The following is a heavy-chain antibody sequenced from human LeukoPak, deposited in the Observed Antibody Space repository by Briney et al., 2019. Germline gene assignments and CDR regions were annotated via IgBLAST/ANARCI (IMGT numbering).Heavy chain of an antibody. Sequence: GGSLRLSCAASGFTFGSYWMSWVRQAPGKGLEWVANIKQDGSEKYYVDSVKGRFTISRDNAKNSLYLQMNSLRAEDTAVYYCAAYGSGVGGDYWGQGTLVTVSS. V-gene: IGHV3-7*01. CDR3: AAYGSGVGGDY. CDR2: IKQDGSEK. D-gene: IGHD3-10*01. J-gene: IGHJ4*02. CDR1: GFTFGSYW.